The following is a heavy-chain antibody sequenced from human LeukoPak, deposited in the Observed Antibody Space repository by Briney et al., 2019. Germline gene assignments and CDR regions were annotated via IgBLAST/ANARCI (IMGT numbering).Heavy chain of an antibody. CDR2: INHSGST. J-gene: IGHJ4*02. D-gene: IGHD3-10*01. Sequence: SSETLSLTCAVYGGSFSGYYWSWIRQPPGKGLEWIGEINHSGSTNYNPSLKSRVTISVDTSKNQFSLKLSSVTAADTAVYYCAKENSDLPFLGTFGEFDYWGQGTLVTVSS. V-gene: IGHV4-34*01. CDR1: GGSFSGYY. CDR3: AKENSDLPFLGTFGEFDY.